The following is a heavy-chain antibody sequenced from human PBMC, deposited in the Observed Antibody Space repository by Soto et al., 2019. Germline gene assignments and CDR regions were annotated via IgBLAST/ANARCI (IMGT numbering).Heavy chain of an antibody. CDR2: IYFTGST. CDR3: TRGPPRVQWFDP. Sequence: SETLSLTCTVSGGAVSSGTYYWSWIRQPPGKGLEWIGHIYFTGSTNYNPSLKSRVTMSLDTSRNQFSLKLSSVTAADTAVYYCTRGPPRVQWFDPWGLGTLVTVSS. CDR1: GGAVSSGTYY. J-gene: IGHJ5*02. V-gene: IGHV4-61*01.